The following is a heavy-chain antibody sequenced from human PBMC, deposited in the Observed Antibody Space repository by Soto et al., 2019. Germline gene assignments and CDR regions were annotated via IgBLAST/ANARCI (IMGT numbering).Heavy chain of an antibody. CDR2: IYFTGST. CDR3: TRGPPRVQWFDP. Sequence: SETLSLTCTVSGGAVSSGTYYWSWIRQPPGKGLEWIGHIYFTGSTNYNPSLKSRVTMSLDTSRNQFSLKLSSVTAADTAVYYCTRGPPRVQWFDPWGLGTLVTVSS. CDR1: GGAVSSGTYY. J-gene: IGHJ5*02. V-gene: IGHV4-61*01.